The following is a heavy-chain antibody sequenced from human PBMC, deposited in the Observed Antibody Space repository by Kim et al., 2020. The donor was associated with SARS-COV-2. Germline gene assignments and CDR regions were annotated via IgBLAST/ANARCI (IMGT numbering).Heavy chain of an antibody. CDR1: GFTFSSYE. CDR2: ISSSGSTI. V-gene: IGHV3-48*03. D-gene: IGHD6-13*01. Sequence: GGSLRLSCAASGFTFSSYEMNWVRQAPGKGLEWVSYISSSGSTIYYADSVKGRFTIARDNAKNSLYLQMNILRAEDTAVYYCAKIIDSTSWYSYYYGMDVWGQGTTVTVSS. J-gene: IGHJ6*02. CDR3: AKIIDSTSWYSYYYGMDV.